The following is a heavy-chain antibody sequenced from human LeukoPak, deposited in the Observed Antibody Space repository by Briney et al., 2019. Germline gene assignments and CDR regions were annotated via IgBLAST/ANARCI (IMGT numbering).Heavy chain of an antibody. D-gene: IGHD5-24*01. J-gene: IGHJ4*02. CDR2: ISSSGSTI. Sequence: GGSPRLSCAASGFTFSSYEMNWVRQAPGKGLEWVSYISSSGSTIYYADSVKGRFTISRDNAKDSVYLQMNSLRAEDTAVYYCARDLGGYNFDYWGQGTLVTVSS. CDR3: ARDLGGYNFDY. CDR1: GFTFSSYE. V-gene: IGHV3-48*03.